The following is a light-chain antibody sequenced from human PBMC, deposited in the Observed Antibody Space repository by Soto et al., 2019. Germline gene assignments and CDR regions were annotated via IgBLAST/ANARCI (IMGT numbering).Light chain of an antibody. CDR2: KAS. CDR3: QHYNSYSEA. CDR1: QNIRSW. J-gene: IGKJ1*01. Sequence: DIQMTQSPSTLSASVGDRVTITCRASQNIRSWLAWYQQKPGKAPKLLIYKASTLKSGVPSRFSGSGSGTEFTLTISSLQPDDFATYYCQHYNSYSEAFGQGTKVDNK. V-gene: IGKV1-5*03.